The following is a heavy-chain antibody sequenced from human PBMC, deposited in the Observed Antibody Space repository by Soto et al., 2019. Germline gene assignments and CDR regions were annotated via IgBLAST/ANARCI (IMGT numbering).Heavy chain of an antibody. D-gene: IGHD4-17*01. J-gene: IGHJ4*02. Sequence: EVQLVESGGGLVQPGGSLRLSCAASGFTFSAYWMHWVRQAPGKGLVWVSRSNSDGTVTSYADSVMGRFTISRDNAENTLYLQMNSLSAEDTAVYYCARSNGAVDYWGQGTLDTVSS. CDR1: GFTFSAYW. V-gene: IGHV3-74*01. CDR2: SNSDGTVT. CDR3: ARSNGAVDY.